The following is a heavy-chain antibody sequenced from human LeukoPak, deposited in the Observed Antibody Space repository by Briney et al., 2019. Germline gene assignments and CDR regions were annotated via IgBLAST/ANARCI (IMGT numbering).Heavy chain of an antibody. V-gene: IGHV1-69*13. J-gene: IGHJ4*02. CDR2: IIPIFGTA. Sequence: SVKVSCKASGGTFSSYAISWVRQAPGQGLEWMGGIIPIFGTANYAQKFQGRVTITADESTSTAYMELSSLRSEDTAVYYCASGLVFGYCSSTSCYNDYWGQGTLVTVSS. CDR3: ASGLVFGYCSSTSCYNDY. D-gene: IGHD2-2*02. CDR1: GGTFSSYA.